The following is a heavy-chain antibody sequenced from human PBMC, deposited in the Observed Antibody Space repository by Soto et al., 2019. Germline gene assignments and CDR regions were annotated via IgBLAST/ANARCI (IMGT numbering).Heavy chain of an antibody. CDR3: TTNQRITMIVVADYYYYGMDV. V-gene: IGHV3-23*01. J-gene: IGHJ6*02. CDR1: GFTFSSYA. D-gene: IGHD3-22*01. Sequence: GGSLRLSCAASGFTFSSYAMNWVRQAPGKGLEWVSAITNSGDSTYYADSVKGRFTISGDDSKNTLYLQMNSLKTEDTAVYYCTTNQRITMIVVADYYYYGMDVWGQGTTVTVSS. CDR2: ITNSGDST.